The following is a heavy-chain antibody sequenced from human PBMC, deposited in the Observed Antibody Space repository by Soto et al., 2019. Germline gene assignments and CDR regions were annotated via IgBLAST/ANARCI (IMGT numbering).Heavy chain of an antibody. CDR3: GKNMAQRDYDDD. CDR2: TSANNDNT. Sequence: GASVKVSCKASGYTFKSYGISWVRQAPGQGLEWMGWTSANNDNTKYAPQFQGRVTLTTDTFTTTAYMELRSLGLDDTAIYYCGKNMAQRDYDDDWGQGTLVTVSS. D-gene: IGHD4-17*01. CDR1: GYTFKSYG. V-gene: IGHV1-18*01. J-gene: IGHJ4*02.